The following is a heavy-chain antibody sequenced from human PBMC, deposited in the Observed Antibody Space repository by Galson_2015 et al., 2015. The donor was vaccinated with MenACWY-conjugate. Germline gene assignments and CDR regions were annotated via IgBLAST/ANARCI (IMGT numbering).Heavy chain of an antibody. D-gene: IGHD5-18*01. V-gene: IGHV3-64*02. Sequence: LRLSCAGSGFIFTDYDMHWVRQAPGKGLEYVSAISTYGGSTYYADSVKGRFTISRDNSKNMLFLQMGSLRVEDTAAYYCARKDGATYGYNDYWGQGTLVIVSS. CDR3: ARKDGATYGYNDY. J-gene: IGHJ4*02. CDR1: GFIFTDYD. CDR2: ISTYGGST.